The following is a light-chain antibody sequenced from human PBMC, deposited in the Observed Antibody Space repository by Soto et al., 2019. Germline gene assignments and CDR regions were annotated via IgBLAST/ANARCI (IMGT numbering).Light chain of an antibody. Sequence: QSVLTQPASVSGSPGQSITISCIGTSSNVGGFSYVSWYQQHPGKAPKLMIYDVSNRPSGVSNRFSGSKSGNTASLTISGLQAEDEADYYCSLYTSSTTLGVFGGGTKLTVL. J-gene: IGLJ3*02. CDR2: DVS. CDR3: SLYTSSTTLGV. CDR1: SSNVGGFSY. V-gene: IGLV2-14*01.